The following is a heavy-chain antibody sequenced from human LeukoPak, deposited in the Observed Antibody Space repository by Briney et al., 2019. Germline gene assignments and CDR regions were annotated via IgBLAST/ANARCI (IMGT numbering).Heavy chain of an antibody. Sequence: SVTLSLTCAVYGGSFSGYYWSWIRQPPGKGLEWIGEINHSGSTNYNPSLKSRVTISVDTSKNQFSLKLSSVTAADTAVYYCARTNSSGSFDYWGQGTLVTVSS. CDR3: ARTNSSGSFDY. J-gene: IGHJ4*02. CDR1: GGSFSGYY. CDR2: INHSGST. V-gene: IGHV4-34*01. D-gene: IGHD6-19*01.